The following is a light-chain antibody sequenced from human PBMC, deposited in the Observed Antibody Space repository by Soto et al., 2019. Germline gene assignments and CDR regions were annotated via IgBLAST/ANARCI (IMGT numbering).Light chain of an antibody. CDR1: TSDVGGFDS. Sequence: QSALTQPASVSGSPGQSITISCTATTSDVGGFDSVSWYQQHPGTAPRVIIYEVSNRPSGVSYRFSGSKSANTASLTISGLQADDEADYYCSSYTTSNPWLFGGGTKLTVL. V-gene: IGLV2-14*01. J-gene: IGLJ3*02. CDR3: SSYTTSNPWL. CDR2: EVS.